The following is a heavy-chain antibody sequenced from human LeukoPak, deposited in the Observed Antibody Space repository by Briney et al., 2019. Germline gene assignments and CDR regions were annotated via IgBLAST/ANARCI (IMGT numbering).Heavy chain of an antibody. V-gene: IGHV3-66*01. CDR3: ARDIYSYGSRYFDY. D-gene: IGHD5-18*01. J-gene: IGHJ4*02. CDR2: IYSGGST. Sequence: GGSLSLSCAASGFTVSSNYMSWVRQAPGKGLEWVSVIYSGGSTYYADSVKGRFTISRDNSKNTLYLQMNSLRAEDTAVYYCARDIYSYGSRYFDYWGQGTLVTVSS. CDR1: GFTVSSNY.